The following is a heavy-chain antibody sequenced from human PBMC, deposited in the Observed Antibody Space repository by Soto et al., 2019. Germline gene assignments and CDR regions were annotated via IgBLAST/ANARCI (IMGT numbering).Heavy chain of an antibody. V-gene: IGHV3-21*01. J-gene: IGHJ4*02. Sequence: GGSLRLSCAASGFTFTRYSMNWVRQAPGKGLEWVSSISSTTNYIYYADSMKGRFTVSRDNAKNSVYLEMNSLSAQDTALYYCARESEDLTSNFDYWGQGTLVTVSS. CDR3: ARESEDLTSNFDY. CDR2: ISSTTNYI. CDR1: GFTFTRYS.